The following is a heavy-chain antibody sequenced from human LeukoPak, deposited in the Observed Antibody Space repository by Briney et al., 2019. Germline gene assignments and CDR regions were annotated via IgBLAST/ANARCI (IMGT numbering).Heavy chain of an antibody. CDR3: AKPLDYGDYADYFDY. J-gene: IGHJ4*02. CDR2: LSHAGGST. V-gene: IGHV3-23*01. D-gene: IGHD4-17*01. Sequence: GGSLRLSCVTSGFTFSSYVMSWVRQAPGKGLEWVSALSHAGGSTYYADSVKGRFIISRDNSKNTLYLQMNSLRAEDTAVYYCAKPLDYGDYADYFDYWGQGTLVTVSS. CDR1: GFTFSSYV.